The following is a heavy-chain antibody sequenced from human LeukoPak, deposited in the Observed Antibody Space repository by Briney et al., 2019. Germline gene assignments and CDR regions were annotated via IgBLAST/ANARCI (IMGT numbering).Heavy chain of an antibody. D-gene: IGHD6-13*01. CDR2: IEVSGDT. CDR1: EFTFSNYD. Sequence: GGSLRLSCAASEFTFSNYDMHWVRRPTGKGLEWVSSIEVSGDTYSPDSVKGRFTISRENAKNSLFLQMNSLRADDTAIYYCARVAADGSYFDYWGQGTLVTVSS. CDR3: ARVAADGSYFDY. V-gene: IGHV3-13*04. J-gene: IGHJ4*02.